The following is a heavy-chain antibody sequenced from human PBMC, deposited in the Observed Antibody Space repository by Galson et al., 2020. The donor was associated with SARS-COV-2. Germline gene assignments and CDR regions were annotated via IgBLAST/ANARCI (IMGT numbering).Heavy chain of an antibody. J-gene: IGHJ6*03. V-gene: IGHV3-15*01. Sequence: GGSLRLSCAASGFTFSNAWMSWVRQAPGKGLEWVGRIKSKTDGGTTDYAAPVKGRFTISRDDSKNTLYLQMNSLKTEDTAVYYCTTDGHCSSTSCYVWYYYYMDVWGKGTTVTVSS. CDR2: IKSKTDGGTT. CDR3: TTDGHCSSTSCYVWYYYYMDV. D-gene: IGHD2-2*01. CDR1: GFTFSNAW.